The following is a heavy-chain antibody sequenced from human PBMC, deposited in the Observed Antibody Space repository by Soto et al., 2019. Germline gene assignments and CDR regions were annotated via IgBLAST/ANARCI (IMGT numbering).Heavy chain of an antibody. CDR2: INHSGST. D-gene: IGHD3-10*01. V-gene: IGHV4-34*01. CDR1: GGSFSGYY. CDR3: ARAYYYGSGSYFGY. Sequence: SETLSLTCAVYGGSFSGYYWSWIRQPPGKGLEWIGEINHSGSTNYNPSLKSRVTISVDTSKNQFSLKLSSVTAADTAVYYCARAYYYGSGSYFGYWGQGTLVTVSS. J-gene: IGHJ4*02.